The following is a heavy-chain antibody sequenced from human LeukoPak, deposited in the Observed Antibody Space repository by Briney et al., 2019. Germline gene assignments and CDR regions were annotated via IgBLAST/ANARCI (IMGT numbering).Heavy chain of an antibody. CDR2: IDPSGGST. CDR1: GYTFTSYY. CDR3: AREMNYYDSSGYYVDAFDI. J-gene: IGHJ3*02. V-gene: IGHV1-46*01. Sequence: ASVKVSCKASGYTFTSYYKHWVRQAPGQGLEWMGVIDPSGGSTNYAQKFQGRVTMTRDTSTSTLYMELSSLRSEDTAVYYCAREMNYYDSSGYYVDAFDIWGQGTIVTVSS. D-gene: IGHD3-22*01.